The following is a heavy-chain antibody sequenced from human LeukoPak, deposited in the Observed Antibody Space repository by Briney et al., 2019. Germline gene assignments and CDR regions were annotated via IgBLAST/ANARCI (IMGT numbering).Heavy chain of an antibody. CDR2: IYYSGST. Sequence: SETLSLTCTVSGGSVSSGSYYWSWIRQPPGKGLEWIGYIYYSGSTNYNPSLKSRVTISVDTSKNQFSLKLSSVTAADTAVYYCARERSSSWNDRGWFDPWGQGTLVTVSS. J-gene: IGHJ5*02. V-gene: IGHV4-61*01. CDR3: ARERSSSWNDRGWFDP. CDR1: GGSVSSGSYY. D-gene: IGHD6-13*01.